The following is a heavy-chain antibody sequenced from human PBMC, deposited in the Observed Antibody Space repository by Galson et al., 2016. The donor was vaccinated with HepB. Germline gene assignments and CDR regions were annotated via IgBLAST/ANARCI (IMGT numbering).Heavy chain of an antibody. CDR1: GFTFSSYA. CDR3: AKDVSGSSGVDAFDI. CDR2: ISGSGGST. J-gene: IGHJ3*02. Sequence: LRLSCAASGFTFSSYAMSWVRQAPGKGLEWVSAISGSGGSTYYADSVKGRFTISRDNSKKTLYLQMNSLRAEDTAVYYCAKDVSGSSGVDAFDIWGQGTMVTVSS. D-gene: IGHD6-19*01. V-gene: IGHV3-23*01.